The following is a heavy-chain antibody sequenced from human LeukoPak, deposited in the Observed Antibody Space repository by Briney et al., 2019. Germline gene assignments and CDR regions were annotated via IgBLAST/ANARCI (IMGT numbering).Heavy chain of an antibody. V-gene: IGHV1-69*13. J-gene: IGHJ5*02. CDR3: ARSQWLVKDWFDP. Sequence: GASVEVSCKASGGTFSSYAISWVRQAPGQGLGWMGGIIPIFGTANYAQKFQGRVTITADESTSTAYMELSSLRSEDTAVYYCARSQWLVKDWFDPWGQGTLVTVSS. CDR1: GGTFSSYA. D-gene: IGHD6-19*01. CDR2: IIPIFGTA.